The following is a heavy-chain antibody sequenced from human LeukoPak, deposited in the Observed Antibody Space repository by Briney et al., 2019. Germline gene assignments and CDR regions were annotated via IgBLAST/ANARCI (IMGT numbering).Heavy chain of an antibody. V-gene: IGHV3-30*02. D-gene: IGHD1-26*01. Sequence: GSLRPSCAASGFTFSDYAMHWVRQAPGKGLEWLTSITGDGNIKFHADSVKGRFSVSRDNSKNTQYLQMTSLRPEDTAVYYCAKERLYSGSSFSYWGQGTLVTVSS. CDR3: AKERLYSGSSFSY. CDR1: GFTFSDYA. J-gene: IGHJ4*02. CDR2: ITGDGNIK.